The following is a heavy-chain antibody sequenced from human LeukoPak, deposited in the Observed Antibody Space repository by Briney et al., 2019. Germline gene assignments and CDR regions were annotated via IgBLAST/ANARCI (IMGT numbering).Heavy chain of an antibody. CDR3: ARDLRDSSGWYNY. Sequence: GASVKVSCKASGYTFTGYYMHWVRQAPGQGLEWMGWINPNSGGTNYAQKFQGRVTKTRDTSISTAYMELSRLRSDDTAVYYCARDLRDSSGWYNYWGQGTLVTVSS. D-gene: IGHD6-19*01. CDR2: INPNSGGT. V-gene: IGHV1-2*02. J-gene: IGHJ4*02. CDR1: GYTFTGYY.